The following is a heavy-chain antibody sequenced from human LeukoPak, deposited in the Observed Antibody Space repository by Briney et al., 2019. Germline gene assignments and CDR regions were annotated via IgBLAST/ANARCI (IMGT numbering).Heavy chain of an antibody. Sequence: SVKVSCKASGGTFSSYAISWVRQAPGQGLEWMGRIIPILGIANYAQKFQGRVTITADKSTSTAYMELSSLRSEDTAVYYCARARVTRYGDYDPYYYGMDVWGQGTTVTVSS. CDR1: GGTFSSYA. CDR2: IIPILGIA. D-gene: IGHD4-17*01. J-gene: IGHJ6*02. CDR3: ARARVTRYGDYDPYYYGMDV. V-gene: IGHV1-69*04.